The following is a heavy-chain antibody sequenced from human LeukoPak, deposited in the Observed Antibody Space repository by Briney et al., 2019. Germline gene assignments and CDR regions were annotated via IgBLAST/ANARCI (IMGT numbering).Heavy chain of an antibody. D-gene: IGHD3-3*01. Sequence: GGSLRLSCAASGFTFSSYGTHWVRQAPGKGLEWVAFIRYDGSNKYYADSVKGRFTISRDNSKNTLYLQMNSLRAEDTAVYYCAKDGRNPPRLEWLLSYYYYMDVWGKGTTVTVSS. CDR1: GFTFSSYG. CDR3: AKDGRNPPRLEWLLSYYYYMDV. CDR2: IRYDGSNK. J-gene: IGHJ6*03. V-gene: IGHV3-30*02.